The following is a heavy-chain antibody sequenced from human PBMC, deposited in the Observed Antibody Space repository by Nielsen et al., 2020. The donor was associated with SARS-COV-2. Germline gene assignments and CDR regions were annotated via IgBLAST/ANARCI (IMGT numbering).Heavy chain of an antibody. D-gene: IGHD3-9*01. V-gene: IGHV7-4-1*02. J-gene: IGHJ6*02. Sequence: ASVQVSCKASGYTFTSYAMNWVRQAPGQGLEWMGWINTNTGNPTYAQGFTGRFVFSLDTSVSTAYLQISSLKAEDTAVYYCARDLQPLEYFDWFGFTVDYYGIDVWGQGTSVTVSS. CDR3: ARDLQPLEYFDWFGFTVDYYGIDV. CDR2: INTNTGNP. CDR1: GYTFTSYA.